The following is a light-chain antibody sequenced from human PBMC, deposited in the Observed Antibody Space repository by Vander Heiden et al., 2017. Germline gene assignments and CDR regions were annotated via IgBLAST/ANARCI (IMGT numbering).Light chain of an antibody. J-gene: IGLJ2*01. CDR1: GLDGKR. CDR3: QVWGNSSENLVV. V-gene: IGLV3-21*02. Sequence: SYVLTQPPSVSVAPGQTATITCGGKGLDGKRVHWYQQKPGQAPVLVVFDDTARPSGMTARLSCCNSGNTAAPPILRGDDGDEDGFYYQVWGNSSENLVVFGTGTKLTVL. CDR2: DDT.